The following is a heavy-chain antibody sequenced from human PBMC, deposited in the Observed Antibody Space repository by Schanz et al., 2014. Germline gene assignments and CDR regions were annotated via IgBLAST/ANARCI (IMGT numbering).Heavy chain of an antibody. CDR2: MNSKTGNT. CDR3: ARDGEAAAGCDY. V-gene: IGHV1-8*01. Sequence: QVQLVQSGVEVKRPGASVRVSCKASGYSFTTYDVNWVRQATGQGLEWMGWMNSKTGNTGYAQRFQGRVTMTRDTSTSTVYMELSSLRSEDTAVYYCARDGEAAAGCDYWGQGTLVTVSS. CDR1: GYSFTTYD. D-gene: IGHD6-13*01. J-gene: IGHJ4*02.